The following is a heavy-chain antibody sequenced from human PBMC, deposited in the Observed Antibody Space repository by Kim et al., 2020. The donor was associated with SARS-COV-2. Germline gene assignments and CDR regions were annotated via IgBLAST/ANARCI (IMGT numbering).Heavy chain of an antibody. Sequence: DSVKGRFTISSDNASNSQYLQMNSLRAEDTAIYYCARDRGEGIVTKPLDYWGKGTLVTVSS. V-gene: IGHV3-7*03. J-gene: IGHJ4*02. CDR3: ARDRGEGIVTKPLDY. D-gene: IGHD3-10*01.